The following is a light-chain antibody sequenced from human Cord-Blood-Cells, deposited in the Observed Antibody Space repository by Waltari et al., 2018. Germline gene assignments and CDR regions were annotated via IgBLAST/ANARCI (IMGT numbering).Light chain of an antibody. CDR1: QSVSSN. V-gene: IGKV3-15*01. CDR3: QQYNNWPRT. Sequence: EIVMTQSPATLSVSPGERATLSCRASQSVSSNLAWYQQKPGQTPRLLICGASTSDTGIPGRFSGSGSGQGCTLPISSLQSEDFAVYYWQQYNNWPRTFGGGTKVEIK. CDR2: GAS. J-gene: IGKJ4*01.